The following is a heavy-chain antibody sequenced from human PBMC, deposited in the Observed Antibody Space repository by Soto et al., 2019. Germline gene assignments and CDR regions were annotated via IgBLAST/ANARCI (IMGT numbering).Heavy chain of an antibody. CDR2: IYWDDDK. CDR3: AHRVLRTVFGLVTTTAIYFDF. Sequence: QITLNESGPTPVKPRQTLTLTCTFSGFSLTTSGVGVGWIRQSPGKAPEWLALIYWDDDKRYSPSLKRRLTITKDTPKNQVVLTMADLDPADTATYYCAHRVLRTVFGLVTTTAIYFDFWGLGTPVAVSS. CDR1: GFSLTTSGVG. J-gene: IGHJ4*02. V-gene: IGHV2-5*02. D-gene: IGHD3-3*01.